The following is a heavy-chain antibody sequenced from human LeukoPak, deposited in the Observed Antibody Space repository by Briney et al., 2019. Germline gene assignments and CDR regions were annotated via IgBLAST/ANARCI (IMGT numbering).Heavy chain of an antibody. J-gene: IGHJ4*02. CDR1: GFTFSSYA. V-gene: IGHV3-30-3*01. CDR2: ISYDGSNK. Sequence: GRSLRLSCAASGFTFSSYAMHWVRQAPGKGLEWVAVISYDGSNKYYADSVKGRFTISRDNSKNTLYLQMNSLRAEDTAVYYCARGDILTGYYFDYWGQGTLVTVSS. CDR3: ARGDILTGYYFDY. D-gene: IGHD3-9*01.